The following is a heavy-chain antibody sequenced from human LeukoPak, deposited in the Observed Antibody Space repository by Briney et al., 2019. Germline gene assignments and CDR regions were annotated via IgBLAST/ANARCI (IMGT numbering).Heavy chain of an antibody. V-gene: IGHV3-23*01. CDR2: IIGNGGWA. J-gene: IGHJ3*01. CDR1: GLTFSNYA. Sequence: GGSLRLSCAASGLTFSNYAMMWLRQAPGKGLEWVAAIIGNGGWALYADSVKGRFTISRDNSKNTLYLQMSSLRAEDTAVYYRAKDPNGDYIGAFDFWGQGTMVTVSS. CDR3: AKDPNGDYIGAFDF. D-gene: IGHD4-17*01.